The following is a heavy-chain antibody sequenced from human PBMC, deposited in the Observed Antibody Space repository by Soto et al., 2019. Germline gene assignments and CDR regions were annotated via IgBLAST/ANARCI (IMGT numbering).Heavy chain of an antibody. CDR2: ISYDGSNK. J-gene: IGHJ4*02. V-gene: IGHV3-30*18. D-gene: IGHD3-22*01. CDR3: AKVVGYDSKGPFDC. CDR1: GFTFSSYG. Sequence: LRLSCAASGFTFSSYGMHWVRQAPGKGLEWVAVISYDGSNKYYADSVKGRFTISRDNSKNTLYLQMNSLRAEDTAVYYCAKVVGYDSKGPFDCWGQGTLVTVSS.